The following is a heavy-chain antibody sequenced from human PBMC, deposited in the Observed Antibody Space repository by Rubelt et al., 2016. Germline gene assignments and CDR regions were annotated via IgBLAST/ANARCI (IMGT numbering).Heavy chain of an antibody. V-gene: IGHV1-2*02. CDR2: INPNSGGT. D-gene: IGHD5-12*01. J-gene: IGHJ4*02. CDR3: ARGRSGYDLGLDY. Sequence: MHWVRQAPGQGLEWMGWINPNSGGTNYAQKFQGRVTMTRDTSISTAYMELSRLRSDDTAVYYWARGRSGYDLGLDYWGQGTLVTVSS.